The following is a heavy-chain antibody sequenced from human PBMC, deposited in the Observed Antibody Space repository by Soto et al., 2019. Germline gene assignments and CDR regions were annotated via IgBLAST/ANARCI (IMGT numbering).Heavy chain of an antibody. CDR2: IYYSGST. Sequence: PSETLSLTCTVSGGSISSGGYYWSWIRQHPGKGLEWIGYIYYSGSTYYNPSLKSRVTISVDTSKNQFSLKLSSMTAADTTVNFCARILVVPAANLVSYYYYMDVWGKGTTVTVS. CDR1: GGSISSGGYY. V-gene: IGHV4-31*02. J-gene: IGHJ6*03. CDR3: ARILVVPAANLVSYYYYMDV. D-gene: IGHD2-2*01.